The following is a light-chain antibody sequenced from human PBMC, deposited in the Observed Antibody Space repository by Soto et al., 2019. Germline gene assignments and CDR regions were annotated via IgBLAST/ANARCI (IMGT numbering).Light chain of an antibody. J-gene: IGLJ2*01. CDR3: LLSYSGARLVV. V-gene: IGLV7-46*01. Sequence: QAVVTQEPSLTVSPGGTVTLTCGSSTGAVTSGHYPYWFQQKPGQAPRTLIYDTSNKHSWTPARFSGSLLGGKAALTLSGAQPEDEAEYYCLLSYSGARLVVFGGGTKLTAL. CDR2: DTS. CDR1: TGAVTSGHY.